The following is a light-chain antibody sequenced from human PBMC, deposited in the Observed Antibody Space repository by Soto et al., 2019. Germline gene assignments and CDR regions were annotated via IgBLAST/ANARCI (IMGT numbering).Light chain of an antibody. CDR1: QSISSY. CDR3: QQSYSSPRT. Sequence: DLQMTQSPSYLSASVGDRVTITCRASQSISSYLNWYHQRPGKAPKLLIYGASSLQSGVPSRFSGSGSGTDFTLTISSLQPEDFATYYCQQSYSSPRTFGLGTKVEIK. CDR2: GAS. V-gene: IGKV1-39*01. J-gene: IGKJ1*01.